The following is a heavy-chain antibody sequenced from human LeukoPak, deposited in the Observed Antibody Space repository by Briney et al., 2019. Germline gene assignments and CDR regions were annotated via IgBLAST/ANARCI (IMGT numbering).Heavy chain of an antibody. D-gene: IGHD6-13*01. CDR1: GFTFSSYE. V-gene: IGHV3-48*03. Sequence: GGSLRLSCAASGFTFSSYEMNWVRQAPGKGLEWVSYISSSGSTIYYADSVKGRFTISRDNAENSLYLQMNSLRAEDTAVYYCAAAAGTPLQFDPWGQGTLVTVSS. CDR2: ISSSGSTI. J-gene: IGHJ5*02. CDR3: AAAAGTPLQFDP.